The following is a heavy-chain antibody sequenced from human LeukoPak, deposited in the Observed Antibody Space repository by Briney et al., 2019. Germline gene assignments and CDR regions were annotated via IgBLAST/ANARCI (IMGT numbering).Heavy chain of an antibody. V-gene: IGHV1-46*01. D-gene: IGHD6-13*01. J-gene: IGHJ6*03. CDR3: AREADSQGGSSWSRKYYYYYMDV. CDR1: GYTFTSYY. Sequence: ASVKVSCKASGYTFTSYYMHWVRQAPGQGLEWMGIINPSGGSTSYAQKFQGRVTMTRDTSTSTVYMELSSLRSEDTAVYYCAREADSQGGSSWSRKYYYYYMDVWGKGTTVTISS. CDR2: INPSGGST.